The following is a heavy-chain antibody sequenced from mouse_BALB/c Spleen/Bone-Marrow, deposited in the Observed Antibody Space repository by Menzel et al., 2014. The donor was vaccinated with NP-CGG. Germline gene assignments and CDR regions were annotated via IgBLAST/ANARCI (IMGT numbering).Heavy chain of an antibody. Sequence: EVQLQQSGAELVKPGASVKLSCTASGFNIKDTYIHWVKQRPEQGLEWIGRIVPANGNTKYGPKFQGRATVTTATSSNTASLQLSNLTSEDSAVYYCARSGDGPFAYWGQGTLVTVSA. V-gene: IGHV14-3*02. J-gene: IGHJ3*01. CDR3: ARSGDGPFAY. CDR2: IVPANGNT. CDR1: GFNIKDTY. D-gene: IGHD2-3*01.